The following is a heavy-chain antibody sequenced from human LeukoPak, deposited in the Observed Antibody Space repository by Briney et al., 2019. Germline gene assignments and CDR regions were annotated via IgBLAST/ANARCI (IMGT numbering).Heavy chain of an antibody. CDR2: INPSGGST. J-gene: IGHJ1*01. Sequence: ASVKVSCKASGYTFTSYYMHWVRQAPGQGLEWMGIINPSGGSTSYAQKFQGRVTMTRDTSTSTAYMELRSLRSDDTAVYYCARAPLWFGELRYFQHWGQGTLVTVSS. CDR1: GYTFTSYY. CDR3: ARAPLWFGELRYFQH. D-gene: IGHD3-10*01. V-gene: IGHV1-46*01.